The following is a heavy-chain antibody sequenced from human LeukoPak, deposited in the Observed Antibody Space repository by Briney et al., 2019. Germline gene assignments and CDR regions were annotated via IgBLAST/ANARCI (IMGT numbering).Heavy chain of an antibody. D-gene: IGHD6-19*01. CDR2: ISSSSSYI. Sequence: GGSLRLSCAASGFTFSDYYMSWIRQAPGKGLEWVSYISSSSSYIYYADSVKGRFTISRDNSKNTLYLQMNSLRAEDTAVYYCARDGIAVAGAFDYWGQGTLVTVSS. J-gene: IGHJ4*02. CDR1: GFTFSDYY. V-gene: IGHV3-11*06. CDR3: ARDGIAVAGAFDY.